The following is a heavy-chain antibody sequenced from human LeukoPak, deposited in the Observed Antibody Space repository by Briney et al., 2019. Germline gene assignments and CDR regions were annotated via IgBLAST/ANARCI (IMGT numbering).Heavy chain of an antibody. V-gene: IGHV3-30-3*01. Sequence: PGGSLRLSCAASGFTFSSYAMHWVRQAPGKGLEWVAVISYDGSNKYYADSVKGRFTISRDNSKNTLYLQMNSLRAEDTAVYYCARDKGNWNDDLFYFFDYWGQGTLVTVSS. J-gene: IGHJ4*02. CDR2: ISYDGSNK. CDR1: GFTFSSYA. CDR3: ARDKGNWNDDLFYFFDY. D-gene: IGHD1-1*01.